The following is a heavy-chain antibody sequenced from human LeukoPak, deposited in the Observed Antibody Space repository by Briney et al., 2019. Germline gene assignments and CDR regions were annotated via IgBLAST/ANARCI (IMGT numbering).Heavy chain of an antibody. Sequence: GGSLRPSCAASGFTFSSYWMHWVRQAPGKGLVWVSRINSDGSSTSYVDSVKGRFTISRDNAKNTLYLQMNSLRAEDTAVYYCASSPGIAVVWGQGTLVTVSS. CDR1: GFTFSSYW. D-gene: IGHD6-19*01. CDR3: ASSPGIAVV. V-gene: IGHV3-74*01. CDR2: INSDGSST. J-gene: IGHJ4*02.